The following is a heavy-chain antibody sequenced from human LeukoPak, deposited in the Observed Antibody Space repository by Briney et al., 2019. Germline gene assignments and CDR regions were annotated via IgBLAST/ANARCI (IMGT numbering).Heavy chain of an antibody. CDR1: GFTFSSYG. J-gene: IGHJ3*02. V-gene: IGHV3-30*02. D-gene: IGHD2-2*01. CDR2: IRYDGSNK. CDR3: ANLGKQDIVVVPAAISDAFDI. Sequence: GGSLRLTCAASGFTFSSYGMRWVRQAPGKGLEWVAFIRYDGSNKYYADSVKGRFTISRDNSKNTLHLQMNSLRAEDTAVYYCANLGKQDIVVVPAAISDAFDIWGQGTMVTVSS.